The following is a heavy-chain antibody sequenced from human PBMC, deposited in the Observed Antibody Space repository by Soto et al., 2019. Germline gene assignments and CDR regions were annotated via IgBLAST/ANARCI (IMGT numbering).Heavy chain of an antibody. D-gene: IGHD3-16*01. V-gene: IGHV3-23*01. J-gene: IGHJ4*02. Sequence: EVQLLESGGGLVQPGGSLRLSCAASGFTFSSYAMSWVRQAPGKGLEWVSAISGSGGSTYYADSVKGRFTISRDNSKNTLYLQMNSLRAEDTAVYYCAKDGDYDYVWGSSTASFDYWGQGTLVTVSS. CDR2: ISGSGGST. CDR1: GFTFSSYA. CDR3: AKDGDYDYVWGSSTASFDY.